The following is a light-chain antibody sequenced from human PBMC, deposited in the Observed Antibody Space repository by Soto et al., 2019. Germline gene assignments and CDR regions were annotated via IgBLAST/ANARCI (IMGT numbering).Light chain of an antibody. CDR1: QSVSSY. V-gene: IGKV3-11*01. CDR3: QQRSTWPLT. J-gene: IGKJ4*01. Sequence: EIVLTQSPGTLSLSPGERATLSCRASQSVSSYLAWYQQKRGQAPRLLTYDASNRATGIPGRFTGSGSGTDFSLTISSLEPEDFAVYYCQQRSTWPLTFGGGTKVDIK. CDR2: DAS.